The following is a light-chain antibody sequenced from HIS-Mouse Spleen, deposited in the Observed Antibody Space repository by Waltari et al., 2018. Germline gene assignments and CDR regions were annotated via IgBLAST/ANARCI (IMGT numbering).Light chain of an antibody. Sequence: QSALTQPPSASGSPGQSVTISCTGTSSDVGGYNYGPWYQQHPGKAPKLMLYEVSKRPSGVPDRFSGSKSGNTASLTVSGLQAEDEADYYCSSYAGSNNSLYVFGTGTKVTVL. V-gene: IGLV2-8*01. CDR2: EVS. CDR3: SSYAGSNNSLYV. J-gene: IGLJ1*01. CDR1: SSDVGGYNY.